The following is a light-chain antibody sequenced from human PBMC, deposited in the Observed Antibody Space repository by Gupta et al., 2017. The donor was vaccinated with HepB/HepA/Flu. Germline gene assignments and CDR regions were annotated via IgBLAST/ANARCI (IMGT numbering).Light chain of an antibody. CDR1: SSDVGGYNY. CDR3: SSYTSSSTPYV. CDR2: DVS. J-gene: IGLJ1*01. Sequence: VSGSPGQSITISCTGTSSDVGGYNYVSWYQQHPGKAPKLMIYDVSNRPSGVSNRFSGSKSGNTASLTISGLQAEDEADYYCSSYTSSSTPYVFGTGTKVTVL. V-gene: IGLV2-14*03.